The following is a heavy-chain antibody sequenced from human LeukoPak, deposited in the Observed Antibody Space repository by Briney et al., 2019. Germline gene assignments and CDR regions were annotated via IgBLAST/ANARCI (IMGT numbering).Heavy chain of an antibody. Sequence: GSLRLSCTASGFTFSSYEMNWVRQAPGKGLEWVSYISTSGSSIYYADSVKGRFTISRDNAKNSLYLEMNSLRAEDTAVYYCARAVTPFDPWGQGTLVTVSS. D-gene: IGHD4-23*01. CDR3: ARAVTPFDP. CDR2: ISTSGSSI. V-gene: IGHV3-48*03. CDR1: GFTFSSYE. J-gene: IGHJ5*02.